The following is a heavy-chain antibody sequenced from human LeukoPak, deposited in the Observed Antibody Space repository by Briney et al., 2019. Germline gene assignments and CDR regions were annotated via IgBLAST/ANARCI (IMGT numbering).Heavy chain of an antibody. J-gene: IGHJ4*02. V-gene: IGHV3-48*04. CDR1: GFTLSSYS. Sequence: GGSLRLSCAASGFTLSSYSMNWVRQAPGKGLEWVSYISSSSSTIYYADSVKGRFTISRDNAKNSLHLQMNSLRAEDTAVYYCARSGAGSLDYWGQGTLVTVSS. CDR2: ISSSSSTI. D-gene: IGHD3-10*01. CDR3: ARSGAGSLDY.